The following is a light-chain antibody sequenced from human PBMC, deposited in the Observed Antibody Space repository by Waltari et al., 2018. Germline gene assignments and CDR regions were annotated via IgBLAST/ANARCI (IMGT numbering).Light chain of an antibody. CDR2: QNT. CDR1: SSNIGNNY. Sequence: QSVLTQPPSVSAAPGQRVTLSCSGGSSNIGNNYVSWYRQVPGTAPQLLIDQNTPRPAGMPGRSSASRSGTSATLDITGLQAGDEADYYCGTWDSSLSGAVFGGGTHLTVL. J-gene: IGLJ7*01. CDR3: GTWDSSLSGAV. V-gene: IGLV1-51*02.